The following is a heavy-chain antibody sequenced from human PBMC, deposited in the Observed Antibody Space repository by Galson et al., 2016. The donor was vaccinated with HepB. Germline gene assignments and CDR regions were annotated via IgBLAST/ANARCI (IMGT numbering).Heavy chain of an antibody. Sequence: SLRLSCAASGFTFDDYAMHWVRQAPGKGLEWVSGISWNSGSIGYADSVKGRFTISRDNAKNSLYLQMNSLRAEDTALYYCAKDITSCYPRPHAFDIWGQGTMVTVSS. J-gene: IGHJ3*02. V-gene: IGHV3-9*01. CDR3: AKDITSCYPRPHAFDI. D-gene: IGHD2-15*01. CDR1: GFTFDDYA. CDR2: ISWNSGSI.